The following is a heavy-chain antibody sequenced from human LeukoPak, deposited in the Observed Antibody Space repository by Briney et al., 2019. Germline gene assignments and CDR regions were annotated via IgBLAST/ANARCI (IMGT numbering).Heavy chain of an antibody. CDR1: GSSISSYY. CDR3: ARNTPGYCSSTSCYGTIDY. Sequence: SETLSLTCTVSGSSISSYYWSWIRQPPGKGLEWIGYIYYSGSTNYNPSLNSRVTISVDTSKNQFSLKLSSVTAVDTAVYYCARNTPGYCSSTSCYGTIDYWGQGTLVTVSS. D-gene: IGHD2-2*01. CDR2: IYYSGST. V-gene: IGHV4-59*08. J-gene: IGHJ4*02.